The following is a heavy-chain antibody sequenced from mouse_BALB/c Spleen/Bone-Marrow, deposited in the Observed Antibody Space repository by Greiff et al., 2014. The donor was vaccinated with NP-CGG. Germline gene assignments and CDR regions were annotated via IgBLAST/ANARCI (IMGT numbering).Heavy chain of an antibody. Sequence: EVKLVESGAELVKPGASVKLSCTASGFNIKDTYMHWVKQRPEQGLEWIGRIDPANGNTKYDPKFQGKATITADTSSNTAYLQLSSLTSEDTAVYYCARWEYYAMDYWGQGTSVNVSS. J-gene: IGHJ4*01. D-gene: IGHD4-1*01. CDR3: ARWEYYAMDY. CDR2: IDPANGNT. V-gene: IGHV14-3*02. CDR1: GFNIKDTY.